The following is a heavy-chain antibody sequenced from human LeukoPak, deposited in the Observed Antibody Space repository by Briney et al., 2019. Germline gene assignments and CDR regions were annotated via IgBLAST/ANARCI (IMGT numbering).Heavy chain of an antibody. V-gene: IGHV3-48*03. Sequence: GGSRRLSCAASGFTFSSYEMNRVRQAPGKGQEWVSYISSSGSTIYYADSVKGRFTISRDNAKNSPYLQMNSLRAEDTAVYYCARVVSGYFDYWGQGTLVTVSS. CDR1: GFTFSSYE. CDR2: ISSSGSTI. D-gene: IGHD1-26*01. CDR3: ARVVSGYFDY. J-gene: IGHJ4*02.